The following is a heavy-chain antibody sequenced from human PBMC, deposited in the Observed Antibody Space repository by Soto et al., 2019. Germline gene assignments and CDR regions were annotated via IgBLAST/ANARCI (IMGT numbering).Heavy chain of an antibody. Sequence: SVKVSCKASGGTFSSYAISWVRQAPGQGLEWMGGIIPIFGTANYAQKFQGRVTITADESTSTAYMELSSLRSEDTAVYYCARADERRIAAAGTLDYWGQGTLVTVSS. CDR2: IIPIFGTA. CDR3: ARADERRIAAAGTLDY. J-gene: IGHJ4*02. D-gene: IGHD6-13*01. V-gene: IGHV1-69*13. CDR1: GGTFSSYA.